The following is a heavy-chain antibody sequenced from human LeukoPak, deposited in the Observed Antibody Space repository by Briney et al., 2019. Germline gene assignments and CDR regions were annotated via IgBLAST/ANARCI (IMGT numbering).Heavy chain of an antibody. CDR1: GFTFSSYE. J-gene: IGHJ4*02. D-gene: IGHD3-3*01. Sequence: GGSLRLSRAASGFTFSSYEMNWVRQAPGKGLEWVSYISSSGSTIYYADSVKGRFTISRDNAENSLYLQMNSLRAEDTAIYYCARVRRWTDYFDYWGQGTLVTVSS. CDR2: ISSSGSTI. CDR3: ARVRRWTDYFDY. V-gene: IGHV3-48*03.